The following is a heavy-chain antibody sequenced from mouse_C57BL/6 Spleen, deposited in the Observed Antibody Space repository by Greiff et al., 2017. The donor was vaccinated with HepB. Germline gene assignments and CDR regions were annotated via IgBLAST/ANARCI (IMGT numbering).Heavy chain of an antibody. CDR3: ARSDYYYGSSYVFDY. D-gene: IGHD1-1*01. V-gene: IGHV1-64*01. CDR1: GYTFTSYW. J-gene: IGHJ2*01. Sequence: QVQLQQPGAELVKPGASVKLSCKASGYTFTSYWMHWVKQRPGQGLEWIGMIHPNSGSTNYNEKFKSKATLTVDKSSSTAYMQLSSLTSEDSAVYYCARSDYYYGSSYVFDYWGQGTTLTVSS. CDR2: IHPNSGST.